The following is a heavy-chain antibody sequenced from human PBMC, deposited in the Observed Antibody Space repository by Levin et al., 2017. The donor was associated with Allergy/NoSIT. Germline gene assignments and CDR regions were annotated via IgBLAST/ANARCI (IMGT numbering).Heavy chain of an antibody. J-gene: IGHJ6*02. CDR3: ARDLNGGYNYGSTFYYYYGMDV. V-gene: IGHV1-69*13. CDR2: IIPIFGTA. D-gene: IGHD5-18*01. Sequence: ASVKVSCRSSGGTFSSYAISWVRQAPGQGLEWLGGIIPIFGTANYAQKFQGRVTITADESTSTAYMELSSLRSEDTAVYYCARDLNGGYNYGSTFYYYYGMDVWGQGTTVTVSS. CDR1: GGTFSSYA.